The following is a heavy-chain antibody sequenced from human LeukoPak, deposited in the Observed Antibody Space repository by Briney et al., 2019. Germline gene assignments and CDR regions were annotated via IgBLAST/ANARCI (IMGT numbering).Heavy chain of an antibody. Sequence: GGSLRLSCAASGFTFSSYAMNWVRQAPGKGLEWVSYISSSGSTIYYADSVRGRFTISRDNAKNSLYLQMNSLRGEDAAIYYCARALKYYYDSSGLTLLDYWGQGTVVTVSS. D-gene: IGHD3-22*01. J-gene: IGHJ4*02. V-gene: IGHV3-48*03. CDR3: ARALKYYYDSSGLTLLDY. CDR2: ISSSGSTI. CDR1: GFTFSSYA.